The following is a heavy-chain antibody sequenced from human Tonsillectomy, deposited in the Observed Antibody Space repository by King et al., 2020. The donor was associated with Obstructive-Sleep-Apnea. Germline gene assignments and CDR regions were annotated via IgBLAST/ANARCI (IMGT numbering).Heavy chain of an antibody. J-gene: IGHJ3*02. CDR1: GFNFSSYW. CDR3: ARDRGYGDYETAFDI. V-gene: IGHV3-7*01. D-gene: IGHD4-17*01. CDR2: IKQDGSEK. Sequence: EVKLVESGGGLVQPGGSLRLSCAASGFNFSSYWMSWVRQAPGKGLEWVANIKQDGSEKYYVDSVKGRFTISRDNAKNSLYLQMNSLRAEDTAVYYCARDRGYGDYETAFDIWGQGTMVTVSS.